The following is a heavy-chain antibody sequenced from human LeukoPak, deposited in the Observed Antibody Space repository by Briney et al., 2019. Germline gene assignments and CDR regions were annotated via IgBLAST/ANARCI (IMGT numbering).Heavy chain of an antibody. J-gene: IGHJ4*02. Sequence: PSETLSLTCTVSGGSISSYYWGWIRQPPGKGLEWLGYIYSSGSTNYNPSLKSRVTISVDTSNNQFSLKLSSVTAADTAVYYCARHKANGAVSLDSWVQATLVTVSS. CDR3: ARHKANGAVSLDS. D-gene: IGHD2-8*01. V-gene: IGHV4-59*08. CDR2: IYSSGST. CDR1: GGSISSYY.